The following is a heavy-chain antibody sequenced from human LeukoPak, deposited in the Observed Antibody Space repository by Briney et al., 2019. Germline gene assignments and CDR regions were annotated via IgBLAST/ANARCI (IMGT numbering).Heavy chain of an antibody. J-gene: IGHJ4*02. D-gene: IGHD3-22*01. V-gene: IGHV1-2*02. CDR2: INPNSGGT. Sequence: GASVKVSCKASGYTFTGYYMHWVRQAPGQGLEWMGWINPNSGGTNYAQKFQGRVTMTRDTSISTAYMERSRLRADDTAVYYCASDYYDSSGYYSVMVWGQGTLVTVSS. CDR3: ASDYYDSSGYYSVMV. CDR1: GYTFTGYY.